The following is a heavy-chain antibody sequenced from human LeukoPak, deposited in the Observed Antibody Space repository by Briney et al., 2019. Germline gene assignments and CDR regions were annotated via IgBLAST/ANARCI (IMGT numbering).Heavy chain of an antibody. D-gene: IGHD6-13*01. CDR3: ARHSSSWFS. CDR2: ISYDGSNK. V-gene: IGHV3-30*03. J-gene: IGHJ5*02. Sequence: PGGSLRLSCAASGFTFSSYGMHWVRQAPGKGLEWVAVISYDGSNKYYADSVKGRFTISRDNSKNTLYLQMNSLRAEDTAVYFCARHSSSWFSWGQGTLVTVSS. CDR1: GFTFSSYG.